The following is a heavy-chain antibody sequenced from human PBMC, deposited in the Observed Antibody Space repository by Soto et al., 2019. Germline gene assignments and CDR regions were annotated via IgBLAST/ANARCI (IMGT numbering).Heavy chain of an antibody. V-gene: IGHV5-51*01. J-gene: IGHJ4*02. CDR1: GYSFTSYW. CDR3: ARRNYYYDSSGYYYYYFDY. CDR2: IYPGDSDT. D-gene: IGHD3-22*01. Sequence: PGESLKISCKGSGYSFTSYWIVWVRQMPGKGLEWMGIIYPGDSDTRYSPSFQGQVTISADKSISTAYLQWSSLKASDTAMYYCARRNYYYDSSGYYYYYFDYWGQGTLVTVSS.